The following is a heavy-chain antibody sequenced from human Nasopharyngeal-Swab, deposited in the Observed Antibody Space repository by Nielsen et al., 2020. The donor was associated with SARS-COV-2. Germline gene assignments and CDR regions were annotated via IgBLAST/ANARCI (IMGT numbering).Heavy chain of an antibody. J-gene: IGHJ4*02. CDR2: IYPGDSSI. Sequence: GESLKISCKASGYSFTNYWIGWVRQMPGTGPEWMGLIYPGDSSIRYIPSFQGQVTISVDKSISTTYLQWSNLKASDAATYYCARRGDCNGNPCYSDYWGQGTLVTVSS. D-gene: IGHD2-21*02. CDR1: GYSFTNYW. V-gene: IGHV5-51*01. CDR3: ARRGDCNGNPCYSDY.